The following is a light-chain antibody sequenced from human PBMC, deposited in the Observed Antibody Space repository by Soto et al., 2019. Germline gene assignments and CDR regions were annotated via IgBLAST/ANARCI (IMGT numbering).Light chain of an antibody. V-gene: IGKV1-5*03. J-gene: IGKJ1*01. Sequence: DIQVTQSPSTLSASVGDRVTITCRASQSIGSWLAWYQQKPQKAPRLLIYKASTLESGVPSRFRGGGSGTDFTLTISSLRSEDSAIYYCQQYFEWPPMTFGQGTKVEI. CDR2: KAS. CDR3: QQYFEWPPMT. CDR1: QSIGSW.